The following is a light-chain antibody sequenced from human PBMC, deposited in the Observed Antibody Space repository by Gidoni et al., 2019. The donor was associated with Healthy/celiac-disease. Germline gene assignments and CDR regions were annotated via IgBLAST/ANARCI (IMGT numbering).Light chain of an antibody. Sequence: PGERVTLSCRASQSVSSSYLTWYQQKPGQAPRLLIYGASTRATGIPAMFSGSGSGTDFTLTISSLQPEDVAVYYCQQDYNLPRTFGQGTKLEIK. CDR3: QQDYNLPRT. J-gene: IGKJ2*02. CDR2: GAS. CDR1: QSVSSSY. V-gene: IGKV3D-7*01.